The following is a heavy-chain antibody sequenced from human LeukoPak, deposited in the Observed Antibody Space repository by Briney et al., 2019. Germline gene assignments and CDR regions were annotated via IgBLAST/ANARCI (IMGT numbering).Heavy chain of an antibody. CDR2: INHSGST. J-gene: IGHJ6*02. CDR1: GGSFSGYY. CDR3: ASNLEDYYYYYGMDV. Sequence: PSETLSLTCAVYGGSFSGYYWSWIRQPPGKGLEWIGEINHSGSTNYNPSLKSRVTISVDTSKNQFSLKLSSVTAADTAVYYCASNLEDYYYYYGMDVWGQGTTVTVSS. V-gene: IGHV4-34*01.